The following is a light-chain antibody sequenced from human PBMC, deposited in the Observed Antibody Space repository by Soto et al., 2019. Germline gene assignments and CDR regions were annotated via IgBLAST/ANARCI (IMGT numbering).Light chain of an antibody. CDR2: AAS. Sequence: AIRMTQSPSSLSASTGDRVTITFLSSQGISSYVAWYQQKPGKAPKLLIYAASTLQSGVPSRFSGSGSGTDFTLTISCLQSEDFATYYCQQYYSYPYTFGQGTKLEIK. V-gene: IGKV1-8*01. CDR1: QGISSY. CDR3: QQYYSYPYT. J-gene: IGKJ2*01.